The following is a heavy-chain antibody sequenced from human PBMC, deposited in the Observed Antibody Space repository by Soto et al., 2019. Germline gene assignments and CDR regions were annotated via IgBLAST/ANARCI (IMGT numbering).Heavy chain of an antibody. J-gene: IGHJ4*02. CDR3: AKHQDGHNPFDY. CDR2: MYSGST. Sequence: QVQLQESGPRLVRPSETLSLTCSVSGASITTHYWSWIRQPPGKGLEWVGYMYSGSTTYNPSLKSRVTISIDTSKNQVSLNLRSVTAADTGVYYCAKHQDGHNPFDYWGPGTLVTVSS. D-gene: IGHD2-15*01. V-gene: IGHV4-59*08. CDR1: GASITTHY.